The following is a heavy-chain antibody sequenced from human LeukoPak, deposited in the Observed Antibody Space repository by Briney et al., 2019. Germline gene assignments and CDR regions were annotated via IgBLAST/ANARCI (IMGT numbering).Heavy chain of an antibody. J-gene: IGHJ4*02. CDR1: GYSFTSYW. Sequence: GESLKISCKGSGYSFTSYWIGWVRQMPGKGLEWMGIIYPGDSDTRYSPSFQGQVTISADKSISTAYLQWSSLKASDTAMYYCARFQTAYYYDSSGYSRGPDYWGQGTLVTVSS. CDR3: ARFQTAYYYDSSGYSRGPDY. CDR2: IYPGDSDT. V-gene: IGHV5-51*01. D-gene: IGHD3-22*01.